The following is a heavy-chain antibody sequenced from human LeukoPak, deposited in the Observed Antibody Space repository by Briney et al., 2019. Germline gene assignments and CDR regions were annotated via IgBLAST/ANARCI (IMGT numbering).Heavy chain of an antibody. V-gene: IGHV3-30-3*01. Sequence: SGGSLRLSCAASGFTFSSYAMHWVRQAPGKGLEWVAVISYDGSNKYYADSVKGRFTISRDNSKNTLYLQMNSLRSEDTAVYYCARVVAAIMPLLEFDYWGQGTLVTVSS. D-gene: IGHD2-15*01. CDR1: GFTFSSYA. CDR3: ARVVAAIMPLLEFDY. J-gene: IGHJ4*02. CDR2: ISYDGSNK.